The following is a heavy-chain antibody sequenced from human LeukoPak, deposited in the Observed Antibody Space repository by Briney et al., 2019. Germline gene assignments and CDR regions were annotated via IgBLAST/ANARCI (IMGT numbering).Heavy chain of an antibody. CDR1: GGSISSGSYY. Sequence: SQTLSLTCTVSGGSISSGSYYWSWIRQPAGKGLERIGRIYTSGSTNYNPSLKSRVTISVDTSKNQFSLKLSSVTAADTAVYYCAREEYSYGYAFDIWGQGTMVTVSS. J-gene: IGHJ3*02. CDR2: IYTSGST. CDR3: AREEYSYGYAFDI. V-gene: IGHV4-61*02. D-gene: IGHD5-18*01.